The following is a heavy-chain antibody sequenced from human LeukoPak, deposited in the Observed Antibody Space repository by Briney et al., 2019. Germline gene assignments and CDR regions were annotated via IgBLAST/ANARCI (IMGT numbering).Heavy chain of an antibody. CDR3: ARGKYTSFDN. CDR1: GDSIFTNNVA. D-gene: IGHD6-6*01. CDR2: TYYRSKWSF. Sequence: SQTLSLTCAISGDSIFTNNVAWNWIRQSPSKGLEWVGRTYYRSKWSFDYAVSVKSRITINADTSKNQFPPQLSSVTPEDTAVYYCARGKYTSFDNWGQGTLVTVSS. J-gene: IGHJ4*02. V-gene: IGHV6-1*01.